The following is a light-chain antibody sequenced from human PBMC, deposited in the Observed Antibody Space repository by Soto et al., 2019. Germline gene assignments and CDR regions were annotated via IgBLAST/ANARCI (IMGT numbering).Light chain of an antibody. V-gene: IGKV3-15*01. J-gene: IGKJ2*01. CDR3: QQYSNWYT. CDR1: QSVSSN. CDR2: GAS. Sequence: EIVMTQSPATLSVSPGERATLSCRASQSVSSNLAWYQQKPGQAPRLLIYGASTRAPGIPARFSGSGSETEFTLTISSLQSEDFAIYYCQQYSNWYTFGQGTKLEIK.